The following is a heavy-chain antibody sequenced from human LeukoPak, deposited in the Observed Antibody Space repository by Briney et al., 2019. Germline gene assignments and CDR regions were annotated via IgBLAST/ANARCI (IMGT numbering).Heavy chain of an antibody. CDR1: GYTFTSHD. Sequence: PGASVKVSCKASGYTFTSHDIDWVRQATGQGLEGMGWMNPNSGKTGYAQKFQGRVTMTRDTSVSTVYMELSSLTSEDTAVYYCARGLVRGRFDRDVWGQGTTVTVSS. J-gene: IGHJ6*02. V-gene: IGHV1-8*01. CDR3: ARGLVRGRFDRDV. D-gene: IGHD3-10*01. CDR2: MNPNSGKT.